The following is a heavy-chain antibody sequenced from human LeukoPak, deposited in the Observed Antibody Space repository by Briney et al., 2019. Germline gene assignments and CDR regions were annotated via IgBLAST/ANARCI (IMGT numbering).Heavy chain of an antibody. CDR3: ARGPPDSTSSDY. D-gene: IGHD2-2*01. CDR2: VRPQNGDS. V-gene: IGHV1-8*01. CDR1: GYSFTSYD. Sequence: ASVKVSCKTSGYSFTSYDVNWVRQAAGQGLEWIGWVRPQNGDSGYAQKFQDRVTMIRDTSTSTVYMEMKSLTFEDTAVYFCARGPPDSTSSDYWGQGTLVTGS. J-gene: IGHJ4*02.